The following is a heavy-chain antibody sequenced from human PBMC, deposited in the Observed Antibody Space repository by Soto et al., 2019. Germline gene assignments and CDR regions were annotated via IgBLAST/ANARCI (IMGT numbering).Heavy chain of an antibody. CDR1: GFTVSNSY. CDR2: IYIDGRT. Sequence: EVRLVESGGDLVQPGGALRLSCAASGFTVSNSYMGWVRQAPGKGLEWVSSIYIDGRTYYADSVRGRFTISTDNSEDTLYLQMNSLRVDDTAMYYCARHVGFYWYFDLWGRGTLVTVSS. V-gene: IGHV3-66*04. J-gene: IGHJ2*01. D-gene: IGHD1-26*01. CDR3: ARHVGFYWYFDL.